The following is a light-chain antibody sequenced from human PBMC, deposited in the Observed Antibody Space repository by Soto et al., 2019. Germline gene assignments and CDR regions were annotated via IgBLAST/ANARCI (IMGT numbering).Light chain of an antibody. CDR2: WAS. CDR1: QSVLLTSNNKNY. J-gene: IGKJ4*01. V-gene: IGKV4-1*01. CDR3: QQYYTTLT. Sequence: IVMTQSPDSLAASLGERATINCKSSQSVLLTSNNKNYLAWNQQKPGQPPKVLISWASTRESGVSDRFSGSGSGTDFALTIASLQAEDVAVYYCQQYYTTLTFGGGTKVEIK.